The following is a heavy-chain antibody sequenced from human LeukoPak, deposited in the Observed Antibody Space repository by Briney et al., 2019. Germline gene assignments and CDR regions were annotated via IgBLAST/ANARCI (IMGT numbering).Heavy chain of an antibody. CDR1: GFTFNTYW. V-gene: IGHV3-74*01. CDR2: INMDGSST. Sequence: GGSLRLSCAASGFTFNTYWMHWVRQVPGKGLVWVSRINMDGSSTNYADSVKGRFTVSRDNAKNTLYLQMNSLRAEDTAVYYCARRAGAYSHPYDYWGQGTLVTVSS. J-gene: IGHJ4*02. D-gene: IGHD4/OR15-4a*01. CDR3: ARRAGAYSHPYDY.